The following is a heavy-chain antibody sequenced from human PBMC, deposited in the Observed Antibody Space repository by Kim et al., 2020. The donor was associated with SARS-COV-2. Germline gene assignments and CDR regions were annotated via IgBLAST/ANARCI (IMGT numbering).Heavy chain of an antibody. D-gene: IGHD6-19*01. CDR2: IKQDGSEK. V-gene: IGHV3-7*01. CDR1: GFTFSSYW. J-gene: IGHJ6*02. CDR3: ARDWDSSGWLSNFRYSDYYYGMDV. Sequence: GGSLRLSCAASGFTFSSYWMSWVRQAPGKGLEWVANIKQDGSEKYYVDSVKGRFTISRDNAKNSLYLQMNSLRAEDTAVYYCARDWDSSGWLSNFRYSDYYYGMDVWGQGTTVTVSS.